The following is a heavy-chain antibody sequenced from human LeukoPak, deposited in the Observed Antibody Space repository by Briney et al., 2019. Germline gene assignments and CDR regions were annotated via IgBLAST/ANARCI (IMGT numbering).Heavy chain of an antibody. D-gene: IGHD2/OR15-2a*01. CDR2: ISGSGGST. CDR3: AKDPPFWLDSGLPGY. CDR1: GFTFSSYA. V-gene: IGHV3-23*01. Sequence: PGGSLRLSCAASGFTFSSYAMSWVRQAPGKGLEWVSAISGSGGSTYYAGPVKGRFTISRDNSKNTLYLQMNSLRAEDTAVYYCAKDPPFWLDSGLPGYWGQGTLVTVSS. J-gene: IGHJ4*02.